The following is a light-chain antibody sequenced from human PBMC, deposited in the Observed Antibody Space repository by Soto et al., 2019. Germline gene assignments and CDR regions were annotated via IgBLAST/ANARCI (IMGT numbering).Light chain of an antibody. J-gene: IGKJ4*01. Sequence: DIQMTQSPSSLSASVGDRVTITCRASRSISSYLNWYQQKPGKAPKLLIYAASSLQSGVPSKFSGSGSGADFTLTISSLQPEDFATYYCQQTYSIPLTFGGGTKVEIK. CDR1: RSISSY. CDR2: AAS. CDR3: QQTYSIPLT. V-gene: IGKV1-39*01.